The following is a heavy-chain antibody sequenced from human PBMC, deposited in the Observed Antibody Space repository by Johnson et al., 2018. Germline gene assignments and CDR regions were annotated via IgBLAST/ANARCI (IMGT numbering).Heavy chain of an antibody. D-gene: IGHD6-19*01. V-gene: IGHV3-74*02. CDR1: ELTFSTYW. CDR2: INSDGRYT. J-gene: IGHJ6*03. CDR3: ARGGSSGWTYSYYYYMDV. Sequence: VQLVESGGGLVQPGGSLRLSCAVSELTFSTYWMHWVRQAPGKGLVWFSRINSDGRYTSYADSVKGRFTISRDNAKNTLFLQMNRLTAEDTAVYYCARGGSSGWTYSYYYYMDVWGKGTTVTVSS.